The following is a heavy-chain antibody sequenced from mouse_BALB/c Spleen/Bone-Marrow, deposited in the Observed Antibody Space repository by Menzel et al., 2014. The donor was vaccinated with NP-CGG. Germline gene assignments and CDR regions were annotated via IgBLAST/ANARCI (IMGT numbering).Heavy chain of an antibody. Sequence: EVQRVESGRGLVQPGGSLKLSCAASGFTFSSYTMSWVRQTPEKRLEWVAYISNGGGSTYYPDTVKGRFTISRDNAKNTLYLQMSSLKSEDTAMYYCARRAGAYWGQGTLVTVSA. J-gene: IGHJ3*01. CDR2: ISNGGGST. CDR1: GFTFSSYT. CDR3: ARRAGAY. D-gene: IGHD3-3*01. V-gene: IGHV5-12-2*01.